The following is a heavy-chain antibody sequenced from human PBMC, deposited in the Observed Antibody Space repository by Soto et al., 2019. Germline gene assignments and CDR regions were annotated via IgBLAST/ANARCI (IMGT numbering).Heavy chain of an antibody. CDR2: ISDSGGST. V-gene: IGHV3-23*01. Sequence: DVQLLESGGGLVQPGGSLRLSCAASGFTFSTYAMSWVRQAPGKGLEWVSGISDSGGSTYYTDSVKGRFTISRDNSKNTLYLQMNSLRAEDTAVYYCARDRRRSGSYYGVDYWGQGTLVTVSS. D-gene: IGHD3-10*01. CDR1: GFTFSTYA. CDR3: ARDRRRSGSYYGVDY. J-gene: IGHJ4*02.